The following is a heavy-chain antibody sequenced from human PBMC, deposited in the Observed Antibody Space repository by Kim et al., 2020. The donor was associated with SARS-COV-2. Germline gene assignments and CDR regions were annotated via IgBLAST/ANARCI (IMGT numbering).Heavy chain of an antibody. CDR1: GGSISSYY. D-gene: IGHD2-21*01. CDR2: IYYSGST. V-gene: IGHV4-59*01. CDR3: ARGIPKGTFFDY. J-gene: IGHJ4*02. Sequence: SETLSLTCTVCGGSISSYYWSWIRQPPGKGLEWIGYIYYSGSTNYNPSLKSRVTISVDTSKNQFSLKLSSVTAADTAVYYCARGIPKGTFFDYWGQGTLVTVSS.